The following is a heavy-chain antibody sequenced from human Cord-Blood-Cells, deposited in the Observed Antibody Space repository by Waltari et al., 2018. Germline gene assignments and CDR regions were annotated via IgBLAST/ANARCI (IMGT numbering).Heavy chain of an antibody. Sequence: QVQLQQWGAELLNPSETLSLTCAVYVVSFSGSSWSWSRQPPGKGLEWIGEINHSGSTNYNPSLKRRVTISVDTSKNQFSLKLSSVTAADTAVYYCARGSGSYYYWGQGTLVTVSS. CDR3: ARGSGSYYY. D-gene: IGHD1-26*01. J-gene: IGHJ4*02. CDR1: VVSFSGSS. V-gene: IGHV4-34*01. CDR2: INHSGST.